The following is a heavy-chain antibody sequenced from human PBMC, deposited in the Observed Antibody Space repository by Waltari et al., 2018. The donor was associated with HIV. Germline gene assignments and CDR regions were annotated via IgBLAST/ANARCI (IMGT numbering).Heavy chain of an antibody. CDR3: AGGTSGLGLPRGYFDY. CDR2: INHIGED. CDR1: VGSFIDYY. Sequence: QQHLQQWGAGLVTPSETLSLTCAVYVGSFIDYYWTWLRQSPGKGLEWIGEINHIGEDDDTSPLSGRVTMSVNTDKNQVSLKSFSVAAADTAVYYGAGGTSGLGLPRGYFDYWDQGTLVAVSS. D-gene: IGHD3-16*01. V-gene: IGHV4-34*01. J-gene: IGHJ4*02.